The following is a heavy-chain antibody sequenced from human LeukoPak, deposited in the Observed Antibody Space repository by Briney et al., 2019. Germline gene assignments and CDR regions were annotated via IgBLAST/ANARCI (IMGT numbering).Heavy chain of an antibody. J-gene: IGHJ6*03. CDR1: GYTFTGYY. Sequence: ASVKVSCKASGYTFTGYYMHWVRQAPGQGLEWMGWINPNSGGTNYAQKFQGRVTMTRDTSISTAYMEPSRLRSDDTAVYYCAREADPASNYYYMDVWGKGTTVTISS. CDR3: AREADPASNYYYMDV. V-gene: IGHV1-2*02. CDR2: INPNSGGT.